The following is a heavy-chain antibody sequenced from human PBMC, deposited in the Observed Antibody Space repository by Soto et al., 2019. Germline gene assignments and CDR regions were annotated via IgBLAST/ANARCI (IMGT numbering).Heavy chain of an antibody. CDR2: IRSKANSYAT. D-gene: IGHD3-3*01. CDR3: TRSYYDFWSSRDAFDI. Sequence: ESGGGLVQPGGSLKLSCAASGFTFSGSAMHWVRQASGKGLEWVGRIRSKANSYATAYAASVKGRFTISRDDSKNTAYLQMNSLKTEDTAVYYCTRSYYDFWSSRDAFDIWGQGTMVTVSS. V-gene: IGHV3-73*01. J-gene: IGHJ3*02. CDR1: GFTFSGSA.